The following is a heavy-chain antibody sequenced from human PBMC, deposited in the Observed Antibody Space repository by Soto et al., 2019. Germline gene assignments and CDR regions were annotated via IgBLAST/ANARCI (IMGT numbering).Heavy chain of an antibody. J-gene: IGHJ4*02. Sequence: QVQLVESGGGVVQPGRSPRLSCAASGFTFSSYAMHWVRQAPGKGLEWVAVISYDGSNKYYADSVKGRFTISRDNSKNTLYLQMNSLRAEDTAVYYCARDLTTTFDYWGQGTLVTVSS. CDR3: ARDLTTTFDY. CDR2: ISYDGSNK. D-gene: IGHD4-17*01. CDR1: GFTFSSYA. V-gene: IGHV3-30-3*01.